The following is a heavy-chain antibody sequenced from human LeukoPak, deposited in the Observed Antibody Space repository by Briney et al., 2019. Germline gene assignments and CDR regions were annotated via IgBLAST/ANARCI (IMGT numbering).Heavy chain of an antibody. CDR3: ARDLTQSYYDFWSGYPRAYGMDV. J-gene: IGHJ6*02. CDR2: INPSGGST. CDR1: GYTFTSYY. V-gene: IGHV1-46*01. Sequence: ASVKVSCKASGYTFTSYYMHWVRQAPGQGLEWMGIINPSGGSTSYAQKFQGRVTMTRDTSTSTVYMELSSLRSEDTAVYYCARDLTQSYYDFWSGYPRAYGMDVWGQGTTVTVPS. D-gene: IGHD3-3*01.